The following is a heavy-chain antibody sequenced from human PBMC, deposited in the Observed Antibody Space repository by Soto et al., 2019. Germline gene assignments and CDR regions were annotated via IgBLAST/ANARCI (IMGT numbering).Heavy chain of an antibody. CDR1: GGTFSSYT. CDR3: ARDSMYSSGWYYWYFDL. J-gene: IGHJ2*01. D-gene: IGHD6-19*01. Sequence: QVQLVQSGAEVKKPVSSVKVSCKASGGTFSSYTISWVRQAPGQGLEWMGRIIPILGIANYAQKFQGRVTITEDKSTSTAYMELSSLRSEDTAVYYCARDSMYSSGWYYWYFDLWGRGTLVTVSS. V-gene: IGHV1-69*08. CDR2: IIPILGIA.